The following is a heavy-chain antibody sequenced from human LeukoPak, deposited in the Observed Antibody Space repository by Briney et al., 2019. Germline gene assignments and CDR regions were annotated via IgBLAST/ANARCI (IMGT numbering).Heavy chain of an antibody. Sequence: PGGSLRLSCAASGFTFDDYEMSWVRQAPGKGLEWVAGINWNGGRKGYADSVKGRFTISRDNAKNSLYLQMNSLRAEDTASYYCKGYCSSSSRYSDMDVWGQGTTVTVSS. V-gene: IGHV3-20*04. CDR2: INWNGGRK. J-gene: IGHJ6*02. CDR1: GFTFDDYE. CDR3: KGYCSSSSRYSDMDV. D-gene: IGHD2-2*02.